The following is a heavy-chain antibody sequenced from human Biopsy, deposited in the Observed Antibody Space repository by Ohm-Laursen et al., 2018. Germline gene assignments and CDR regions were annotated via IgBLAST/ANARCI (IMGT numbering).Heavy chain of an antibody. CDR2: IYYRGNT. CDR1: GDSITSYF. CDR3: ARRLPLRGFAFDV. Sequence: SETLSLTGTVSGDSITSYFWNWIRQAPGKGLEWIGNIYYRGNTNYSPSLKSRATISLDSSKNQFSLNLNSVTATDTAVYYCARRLPLRGFAFDVWGQGTVVTVS. D-gene: IGHD3-10*01. V-gene: IGHV4-59*08. J-gene: IGHJ3*01.